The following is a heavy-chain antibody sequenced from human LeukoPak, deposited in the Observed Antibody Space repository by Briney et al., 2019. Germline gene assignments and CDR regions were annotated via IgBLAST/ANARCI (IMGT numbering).Heavy chain of an antibody. J-gene: IGHJ5*02. V-gene: IGHV4-39*01. Sequence: PSETLSLTCTVSGSSISSSSYYWGWIRQPPGKGLEWIGSIYYSGSTYYNPSLKSRVTISVDTSKNQFSLKLSSVTAADTAVYYCARSFYDILTGYNWFDPWGQGTLVTVSS. CDR3: ARSFYDILTGYNWFDP. CDR2: IYYSGST. CDR1: GSSISSSSYY. D-gene: IGHD3-9*01.